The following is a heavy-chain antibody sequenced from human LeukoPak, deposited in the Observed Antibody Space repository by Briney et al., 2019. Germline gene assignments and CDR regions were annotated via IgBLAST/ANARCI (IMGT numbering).Heavy chain of an antibody. D-gene: IGHD6-19*01. CDR2: IGTAGDT. CDR3: AGAGSETQWRAFDF. Sequence: GGSLRLSCAASGFTFSRYDMHWIRQATGKGLEWVSGIGTAGDTYYAGSVKGRFTISRENAKNSLYLQMNSLTAGDTAVYYCAGAGSETQWRAFDFWGQGALVTVFS. V-gene: IGHV3-13*01. J-gene: IGHJ4*02. CDR1: GFTFSRYD.